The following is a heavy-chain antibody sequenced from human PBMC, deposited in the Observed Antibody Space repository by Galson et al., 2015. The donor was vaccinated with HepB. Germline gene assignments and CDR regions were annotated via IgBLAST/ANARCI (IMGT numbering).Heavy chain of an antibody. CDR1: GFTFSSYS. Sequence: SLRLSCAASGFTFSSYSMNWVRQAPGKGLEWVSYISSSSSTIYYADSVKGRFTISRDNAKNSLYLQMNSLRAEDTAVYYCARFVVVPAAIVVRYFDLWGRGTLVTVSS. CDR3: ARFVVVPAAIVVRYFDL. V-gene: IGHV3-48*01. J-gene: IGHJ2*01. D-gene: IGHD2-2*02. CDR2: ISSSSSTI.